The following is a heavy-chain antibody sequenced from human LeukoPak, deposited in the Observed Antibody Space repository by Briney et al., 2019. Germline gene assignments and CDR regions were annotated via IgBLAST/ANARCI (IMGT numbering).Heavy chain of an antibody. V-gene: IGHV1-18*01. CDR3: ARMMTPRLYYDSSGYYYGAFDI. CDR2: ISAYNGHT. CDR1: GYTFTNYG. D-gene: IGHD3-22*01. Sequence: GASVKVSCKASGYTFTNYGISWVRQAPGQGLEWMGWISAYNGHTNYAQKLQDRVTMTTDTSTSTAYMELRSLRSDDTAVYYCARMMTPRLYYDSSGYYYGAFDIWGQGTLVTVSS. J-gene: IGHJ3*02.